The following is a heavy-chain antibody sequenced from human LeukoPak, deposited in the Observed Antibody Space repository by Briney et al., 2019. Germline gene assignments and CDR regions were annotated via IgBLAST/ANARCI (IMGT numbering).Heavy chain of an antibody. CDR3: ARDKDYDSSGYPDAFDI. D-gene: IGHD3-22*01. V-gene: IGHV1-46*01. J-gene: IGHJ3*02. Sequence: GASVKVSCKASGYTFTSYYMHWVRQAPGQGLEWMGIINPSGGSTSYAQKFQGRVTMTRDTSTSKVYMELSSLRSEDTAVYYCARDKDYDSSGYPDAFDIWGQGTMVTVSS. CDR1: GYTFTSYY. CDR2: INPSGGST.